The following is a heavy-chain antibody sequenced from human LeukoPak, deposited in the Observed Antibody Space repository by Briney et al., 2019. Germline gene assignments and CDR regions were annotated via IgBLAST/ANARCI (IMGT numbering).Heavy chain of an antibody. CDR1: GFTFSSYS. CDR2: ISYDGSNK. V-gene: IGHV3-30*18. D-gene: IGHD2-21*02. CDR3: AKAAIAYCGGDCSLYYYYGMDV. Sequence: GGSLRLSCAASGFTFSSYSMNWVRQAPGKGLEWVAVISYDGSNKYYADSVKGRFTISRDNSKNTLYLQMNSLRAEDTAVYYCAKAAIAYCGGDCSLYYYYGMDVWAKGPRSPSP. J-gene: IGHJ6*02.